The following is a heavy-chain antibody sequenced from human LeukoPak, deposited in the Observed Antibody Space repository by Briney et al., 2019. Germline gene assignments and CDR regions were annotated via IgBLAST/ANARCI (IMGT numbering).Heavy chain of an antibody. D-gene: IGHD3-10*01. J-gene: IGHJ6*04. CDR3: ARLAGSGRGYYGMDV. CDR1: GYSFTSYW. V-gene: IGHV5-51*01. CDR2: IYTGDSDT. Sequence: GASLQISCKGSGYSFTSYWIGWVRQLPGKGLEWMGIIYTGDSDTRYSPSFQGQVTISADKSISTAYLQWSSLKASDTAMYYCARLAGSGRGYYGMDVWGKGTTVTVSS.